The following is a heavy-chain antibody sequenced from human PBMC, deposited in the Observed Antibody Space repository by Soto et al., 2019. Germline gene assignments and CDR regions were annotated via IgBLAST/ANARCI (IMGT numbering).Heavy chain of an antibody. CDR3: AKDQTVAQKGVRGYFQH. CDR2: ISYDGSNK. D-gene: IGHD4-17*01. V-gene: IGHV3-30*18. J-gene: IGHJ1*01. CDR1: GFTFSSYG. Sequence: QVQLVESGGGVVQPGRSLRLSCAASGFTFSSYGMHWVRQAPGKGLEWVAVISYDGSNKYYADSVKGRFTISRDNSKNTLYLQMNSLRAEDTAVYYCAKDQTVAQKGVRGYFQHWGQGTLVTVSS.